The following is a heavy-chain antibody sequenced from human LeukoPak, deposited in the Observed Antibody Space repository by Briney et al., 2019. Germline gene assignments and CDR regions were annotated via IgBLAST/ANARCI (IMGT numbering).Heavy chain of an antibody. Sequence: SETLSLTCTVSGGSVSSGSYYWSWIRQPPGKGLEWIGYTYYSGSTNYNPSLKSRVTISVDTSKNQFSLKLSSVTAADTAVYYCARAPSSSWYWYFDLWGRGTLVTVSS. CDR2: TYYSGST. V-gene: IGHV4-61*01. CDR3: ARAPSSSWYWYFDL. D-gene: IGHD6-13*01. CDR1: GGSVSSGSYY. J-gene: IGHJ2*01.